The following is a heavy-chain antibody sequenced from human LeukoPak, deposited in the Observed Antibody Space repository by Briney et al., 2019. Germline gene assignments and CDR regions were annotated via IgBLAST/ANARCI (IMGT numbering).Heavy chain of an antibody. CDR1: GDSISSGGYY. J-gene: IGHJ5*02. Sequence: PSQTLSLTCTVSGDSISSGGYYWSWIRQPAGKGLEWIGRMYTSGSTNYNPSLKSRVNISLDTSKNQFSLKVNSDCARQADYGLFDPWGQGTLVTVSS. CDR3: DP. V-gene: IGHV4-61*02. CDR2: MYTSGST. D-gene: IGHD4-17*01.